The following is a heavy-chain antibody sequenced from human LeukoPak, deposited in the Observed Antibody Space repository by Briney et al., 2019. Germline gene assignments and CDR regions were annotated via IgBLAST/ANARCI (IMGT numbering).Heavy chain of an antibody. V-gene: IGHV1-46*01. CDR3: ARGGSSSWYGVEH. Sequence: ASVKVSCKASGYTLITYYMHWVRQAPGQGLEWMGVINPSGGATGNAQKFQGRVSMTGDMSTNTVYMELSSLRFEDTAVYYCARGGSSSWYGVEHWGQGTLVTVSS. J-gene: IGHJ4*02. CDR1: GYTLITYY. D-gene: IGHD6-13*01. CDR2: INPSGGAT.